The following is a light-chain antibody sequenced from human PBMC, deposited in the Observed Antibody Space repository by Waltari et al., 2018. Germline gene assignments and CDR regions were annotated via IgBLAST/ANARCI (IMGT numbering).Light chain of an antibody. CDR2: LGS. CDR1: QSLLHSNGYNY. Sequence: MMIPFTLSLPVSLGQRAHMACSASQSLLHSNGYNYLDWYLQKPGQSPQLLIYLGSNRASGVPDRFSGSGSGTDFTLKISRVEAEDVGVYYCMQALQTPWTFGQGTKVEIK. CDR3: MQALQTPWT. J-gene: IGKJ1*01. V-gene: IGKV2-28*01.